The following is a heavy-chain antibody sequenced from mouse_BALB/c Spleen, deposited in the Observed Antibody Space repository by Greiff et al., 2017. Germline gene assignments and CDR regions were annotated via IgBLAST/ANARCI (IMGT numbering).Heavy chain of an antibody. D-gene: IGHD1-2*01. CDR2: INPGTGNT. V-gene: IGHV1-7*01. Sequence: QVQLQQSGADLVKPGASVKMSCTASGYTFTSYWMHWVKQRPGQGLEWIGYINPGTGNTEYNQKFKDKATFTADKSSSTVYMQLSSLTSEDSAVYYCAPVALVAATHYYAMDYWGQGTPVTVSA. J-gene: IGHJ4*01. CDR1: GYTFTSYW. CDR3: APVALVAATHYYAMDY.